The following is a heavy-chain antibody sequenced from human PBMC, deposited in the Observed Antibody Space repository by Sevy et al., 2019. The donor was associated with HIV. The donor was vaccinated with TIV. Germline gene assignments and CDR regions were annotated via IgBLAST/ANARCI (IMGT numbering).Heavy chain of an antibody. J-gene: IGHJ3*02. CDR2: IKQDGSEK. Sequence: GGSLRLSCAASGFTFSSYWMSWVRQAPGKGLEWVANIKQDGSEKYYVDSVKGRFTISRDNAKNSLYLQMNSLRAEDTAVYYCASMEGSSSGYYGAVDIWGQGTMVTVSS. V-gene: IGHV3-7*01. D-gene: IGHD3-22*01. CDR1: GFTFSSYW. CDR3: ASMEGSSSGYYGAVDI.